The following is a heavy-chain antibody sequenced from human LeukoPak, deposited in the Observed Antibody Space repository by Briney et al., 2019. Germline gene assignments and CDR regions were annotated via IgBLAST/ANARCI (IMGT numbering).Heavy chain of an antibody. J-gene: IGHJ3*01. CDR2: ISYSGST. V-gene: IGHV4-59*01. CDR1: GGSISTYY. Sequence: SGTLSLTCTVSGGSISTYYWSWIRQPPGKGLEWIGYISYSGSTNYNPSVKSRVTMSVDTSKKQFSLNLNSLTAADTAVYYCARGGTAVAAPYAFDLWGQGTMVTVSS. D-gene: IGHD4-23*01. CDR3: ARGGTAVAAPYAFDL.